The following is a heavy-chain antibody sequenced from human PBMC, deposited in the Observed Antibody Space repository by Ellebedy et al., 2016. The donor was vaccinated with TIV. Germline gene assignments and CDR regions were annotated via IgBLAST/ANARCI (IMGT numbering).Heavy chain of an antibody. J-gene: IGHJ5*02. CDR3: ARDRYYDSPGGFDP. CDR1: GYTFTSYD. CDR2: INPNSGGT. Sequence: ASVKVSCXASGYTFTSYDINWVRQATGQGLEWMGWINPNSGGTNYAQKFQGWVTMTRDTSISTAYMELSRLRSDDTAVYYCARDRYYDSPGGFDPWGQGTLVTVSS. D-gene: IGHD3-22*01. V-gene: IGHV1-2*04.